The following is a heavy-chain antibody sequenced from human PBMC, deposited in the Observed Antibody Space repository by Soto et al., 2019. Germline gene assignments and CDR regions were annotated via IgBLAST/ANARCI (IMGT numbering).Heavy chain of an antibody. D-gene: IGHD3-10*01. V-gene: IGHV4-39*01. CDR2: IYYSGST. CDR3: ASPSGGLSSGSYLSF. Sequence: SETLSLTCTVSGGSISSSSYYWGWIRQPPGKGLEWIGSIYYSGSTYYNPSLKSRVTISVDTSKNQFSLKLSSVTAADTAVYYCASPSGGLSSGSYLSFWGQGTLVTVSS. CDR1: GGSISSSSYY. J-gene: IGHJ4*02.